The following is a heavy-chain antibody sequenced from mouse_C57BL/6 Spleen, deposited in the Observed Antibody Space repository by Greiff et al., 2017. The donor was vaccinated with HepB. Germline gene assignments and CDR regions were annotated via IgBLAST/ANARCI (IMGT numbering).Heavy chain of an antibody. Sequence: VQLQQSGAELMKPGASVKLSCKATGYTFTGYWIEWVKQRPGHGLEWIGEILPGSGSTNYNEEFKGKATFTADTSSNPAYMELSSLANEESAIYYCARSYYYGSSYAMDDWGQGTSVTVSS. CDR1: GYTFTGYW. V-gene: IGHV1-9*01. J-gene: IGHJ4*01. CDR3: ARSYYYGSSYAMDD. D-gene: IGHD1-1*01. CDR2: ILPGSGST.